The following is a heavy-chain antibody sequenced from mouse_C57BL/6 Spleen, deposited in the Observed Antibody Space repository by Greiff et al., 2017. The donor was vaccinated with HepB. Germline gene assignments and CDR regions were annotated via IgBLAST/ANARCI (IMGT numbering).Heavy chain of an antibody. Sequence: VQLQQSGGGLVQPGGSLSLSCAASGFTFTDYYMSWVRQPPGKALEWLGFIRNKANGYTTEYSASVKGRFTISRDNSQSILYLQMNALRAEDSATYYCARLRNAMDYWGQGTSVTVSS. D-gene: IGHD1-1*01. CDR1: GFTFTDYY. CDR3: ARLRNAMDY. CDR2: IRNKANGYTT. V-gene: IGHV7-3*01. J-gene: IGHJ4*01.